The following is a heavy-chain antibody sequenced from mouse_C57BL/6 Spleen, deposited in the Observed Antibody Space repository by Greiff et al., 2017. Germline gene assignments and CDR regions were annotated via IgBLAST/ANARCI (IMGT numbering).Heavy chain of an antibody. CDR3: ARYIPPSYGYFDV. V-gene: IGHV7-3*01. Sequence: EVKLMESGGGLVQPGGSLSLSCAASGFTFTDYYMSWVRQPPGKALEWLGFIRNKANGYTTEYSASVKGRFTISRDNSQSILYLQMNALRAEDSATCYCARYIPPSYGYFDVWGTGTTVTVSS. D-gene: IGHD2-10*02. CDR1: GFTFTDYY. J-gene: IGHJ1*03. CDR2: IRNKANGYTT.